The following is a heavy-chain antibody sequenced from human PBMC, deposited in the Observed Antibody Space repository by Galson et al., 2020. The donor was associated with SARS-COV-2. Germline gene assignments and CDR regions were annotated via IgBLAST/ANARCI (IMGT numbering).Heavy chain of an antibody. D-gene: IGHD6-19*01. CDR2: INHSGST. CDR1: GGSFSGYF. Sequence: SQASETLSLTCAVYGGSFSGYFWSWIRQTPEKGLEWIGEINHSGSTNYNPSLESRVTISLDTSKNQFSLKVTSVTAADTAVYYCARGKVQWRTLIPNLYYFDSWGQGTLVTVSS. J-gene: IGHJ4*02. CDR3: ARGKVQWRTLIPNLYYFDS. V-gene: IGHV4-34*01.